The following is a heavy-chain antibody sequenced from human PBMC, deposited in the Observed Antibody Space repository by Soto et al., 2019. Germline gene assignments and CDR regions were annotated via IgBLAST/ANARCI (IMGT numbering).Heavy chain of an antibody. Sequence: EVQLVESGGGLVQPGGSLRLSCAASGFTFSSYSMNWVRQAPGKGLARVSFISSSSSYIYYADSVKGRFTISRDNAKNSLYRQMNSLRAEDTAVYYCARVGELRDYYYDGMDVWRQGTTVTVSS. D-gene: IGHD1-26*01. V-gene: IGHV3-21*01. CDR2: ISSSSSYI. CDR1: GFTFSSYS. CDR3: ARVGELRDYYYDGMDV. J-gene: IGHJ6*02.